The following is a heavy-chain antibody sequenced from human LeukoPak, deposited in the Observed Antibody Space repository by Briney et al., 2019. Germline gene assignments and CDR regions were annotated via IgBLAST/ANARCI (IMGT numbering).Heavy chain of an antibody. V-gene: IGHV4-39*01. CDR1: GGSISSYY. Sequence: SETLSLTCTVSGGSISSYYWGWIRQPPGKGLEWIGSIYYSGSTHYNPSLKSRVTISVDTSKNQFSLKLSSVTAADTAVYYCARRGRIAATPTAFDIWGQGTMVTVSS. CDR3: ARRGRIAATPTAFDI. CDR2: IYYSGST. J-gene: IGHJ3*02. D-gene: IGHD2-15*01.